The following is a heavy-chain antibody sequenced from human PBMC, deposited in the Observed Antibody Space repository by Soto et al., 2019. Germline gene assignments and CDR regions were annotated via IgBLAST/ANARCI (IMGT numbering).Heavy chain of an antibody. V-gene: IGHV4-34*01. D-gene: IGHD3-3*01. J-gene: IGHJ5*02. CDR2: INHTGGT. CDR1: GGSVNAYY. Sequence: SETLPLTCAVYGGSVNAYYWTWIPHPPGEGLEWIGEINHTGGTHYNPSLKSRVTMSVDTSKNQFSLRLSSVTAADTAIYYCATRITVFGLLIPPFDPWGQGTQVTVSS. CDR3: ATRITVFGLLIPPFDP.